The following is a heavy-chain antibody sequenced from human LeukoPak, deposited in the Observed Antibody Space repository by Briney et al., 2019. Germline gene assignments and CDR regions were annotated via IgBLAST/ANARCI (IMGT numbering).Heavy chain of an antibody. J-gene: IGHJ3*02. Sequence: ASVKVSCKASGYTFTGYYMHWVRQAPGQGLEWMGWINPNSGGTNYAQKFQGRVTMTRDTSISTAYMELSRLRSDDTAVYYCARNPSYYDFWSGYYMRGAFDIWGQGTMVTVSS. CDR2: INPNSGGT. CDR3: ARNPSYYDFWSGYYMRGAFDI. CDR1: GYTFTGYY. V-gene: IGHV1-2*02. D-gene: IGHD3-3*01.